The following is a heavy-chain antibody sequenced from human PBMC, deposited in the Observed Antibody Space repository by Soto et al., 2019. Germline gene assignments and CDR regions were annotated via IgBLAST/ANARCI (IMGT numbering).Heavy chain of an antibody. V-gene: IGHV4-31*01. CDR1: GGSISSGGYY. D-gene: IGHD3-10*02. Sequence: QVQLQESGPGLVKPSQTLSLTCTVSGGSISSGGYYWSWIRQHPGKGLEWIGNIYYSGSTYYNPSLKSLVIISVDTSKNQFSLKLSSVTAADTAVYYCARIKCSGSLNFDYWGQGTLVTVSS. CDR3: ARIKCSGSLNFDY. J-gene: IGHJ4*02. CDR2: IYYSGST.